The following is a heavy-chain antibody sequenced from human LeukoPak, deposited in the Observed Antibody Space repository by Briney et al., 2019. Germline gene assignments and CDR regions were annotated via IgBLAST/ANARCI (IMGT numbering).Heavy chain of an antibody. J-gene: IGHJ6*03. Sequence: SVKVSCKSSGGTFSSYAISWVRQAPGQGLEWMGGIIPIFGTANYAQKFQGRVTITADESTSTAYMELSSLRSEDTAVYYCARSAASTVTTLILDMDVWGKGTTVTVSS. CDR3: ARSAASTVTTLILDMDV. CDR2: IIPIFGTA. V-gene: IGHV1-69*13. D-gene: IGHD4-17*01. CDR1: GGTFSSYA.